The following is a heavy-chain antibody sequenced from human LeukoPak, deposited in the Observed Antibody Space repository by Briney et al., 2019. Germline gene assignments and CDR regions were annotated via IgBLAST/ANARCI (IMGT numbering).Heavy chain of an antibody. CDR2: IYHSGST. D-gene: IGHD3-10*01. CDR1: GGSISSGGYS. CDR3: ARGGYYYGSGSYGGLGT. Sequence: PQTLSLTCAVSGGSISSGGYSWSWIRQPPGKGLEWIGYIYHSGSTYYNPSLESRVTISVDRSKNQFSLKLSSVTAADTAVYYCARGGYYYGSGSYGGLGTWGQGTLVTVSS. J-gene: IGHJ5*02. V-gene: IGHV4-30-2*01.